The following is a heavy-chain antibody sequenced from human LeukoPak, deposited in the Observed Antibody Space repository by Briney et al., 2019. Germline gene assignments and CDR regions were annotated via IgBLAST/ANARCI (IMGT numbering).Heavy chain of an antibody. Sequence: ASVKVSCKASDYIFFSYGISWVRQAPGQGLEWMGGIIPIFGTANYAQKFQGRVTITADESTSTAYMELSSLRSEDTAVYYCASQIDYYDSSGYSDYWGQGTLVTVSS. V-gene: IGHV1-69*13. CDR1: DYIFFSYG. D-gene: IGHD3-22*01. J-gene: IGHJ4*02. CDR2: IIPIFGTA. CDR3: ASQIDYYDSSGYSDY.